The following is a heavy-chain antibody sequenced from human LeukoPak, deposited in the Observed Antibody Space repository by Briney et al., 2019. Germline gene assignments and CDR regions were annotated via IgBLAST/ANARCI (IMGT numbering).Heavy chain of an antibody. CDR3: AREKYYDSSGYYYIDAFDI. CDR1: GFTFSSYW. D-gene: IGHD3-22*01. CDR2: IKQDGSEK. J-gene: IGHJ3*02. Sequence: GGSLRLSCAASGFTFSSYWMSWVRQAPGKGLEWVANIKQDGSEKYYVDSVKGRFTISRDNAKNSLYLQMNSLRAEDTAVYYCAREKYYDSSGYYYIDAFDIWGQGTRVTVSS. V-gene: IGHV3-7*05.